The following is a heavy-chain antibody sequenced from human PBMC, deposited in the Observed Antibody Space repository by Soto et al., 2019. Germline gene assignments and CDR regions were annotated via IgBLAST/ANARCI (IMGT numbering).Heavy chain of an antibody. D-gene: IGHD2-2*01. CDR1: GFTFSSYA. Sequence: GGSLRLSSAASGFTFSSYAMHWVRQAPGKGLEWVAVISYDGSNKYYADSVKGRFTISRDNSKSTLYLQMNSLRAEDTAVYYCARDLCSSTSCNNYYYYGMDVWGQGTTVTVSS. CDR2: ISYDGSNK. V-gene: IGHV3-30-3*01. J-gene: IGHJ6*02. CDR3: ARDLCSSTSCNNYYYYGMDV.